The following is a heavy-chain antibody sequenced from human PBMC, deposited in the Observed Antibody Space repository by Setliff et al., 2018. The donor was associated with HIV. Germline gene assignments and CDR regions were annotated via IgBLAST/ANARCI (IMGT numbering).Heavy chain of an antibody. CDR2: INHGGST. Sequence: SETLSLTCAVSGGSISTSNWWTWVRQPPGKGLEWIGAINHGGSTNYNPSLKSRVTISLDTSKNQFSLRLNSVTAADTAVYYCARVQYHYVNNGDSYYFTHWGHGTLVTVSS. CDR3: ARVQYHYVNNGDSYYFTH. J-gene: IGHJ4*01. D-gene: IGHD3-10*02. V-gene: IGHV4-4*02. CDR1: GGSISTSNW.